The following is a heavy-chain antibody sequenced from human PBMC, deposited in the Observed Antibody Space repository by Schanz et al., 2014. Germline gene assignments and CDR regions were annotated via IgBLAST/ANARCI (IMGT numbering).Heavy chain of an antibody. Sequence: EVQLVESGGGLVQPGGSLRLSCAASGFTLSNYSMHWVRQGTGKGLEWVSTIGYLGDTYYPASVKGGFTDTRDSGQKSLYLHMDSLRDEDAAVYNCASRRDWHLHYWGQGALVTVSS. CDR3: ASRRDWHLHY. D-gene: IGHD3-9*01. V-gene: IGHV3-13*01. J-gene: IGHJ4*02. CDR2: IGYLGDT. CDR1: GFTLSNYS.